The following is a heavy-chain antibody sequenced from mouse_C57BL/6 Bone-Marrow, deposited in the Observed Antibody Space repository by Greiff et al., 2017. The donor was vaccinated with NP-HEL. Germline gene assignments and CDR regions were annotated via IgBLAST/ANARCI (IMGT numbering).Heavy chain of an antibody. V-gene: IGHV1-42*01. J-gene: IGHJ4*01. D-gene: IGHD3-2*02. Sequence: EVQLQQSGPELVKPGASVKISCKASGYSFTGYYMNWVKQSPEKSLEWIGEINPSTGGTTYNQKFKAKATLTVDKSSSTAYMQLKSLTSEDSAVYYCARHQATPYYAMDYWGQGTSVTVSS. CDR1: GYSFTGYY. CDR3: ARHQATPYYAMDY. CDR2: INPSTGGT.